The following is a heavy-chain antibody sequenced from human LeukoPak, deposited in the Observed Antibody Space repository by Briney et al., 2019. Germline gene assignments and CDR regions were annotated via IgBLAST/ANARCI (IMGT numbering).Heavy chain of an antibody. CDR1: GFSFSTYS. CDR3: ARSYYGDYEDF. V-gene: IGHV3-21*01. CDR2: INDRSSFI. Sequence: GGSLRLSCAASGFSFSTYSMNWVRQAPGKGLEWISSINDRSSFIFYADSVKGRFTISRDNAKNTVYLHMNSLKVEDTAVYYCARSYYGDYEDFWGQGTLVAVSS. J-gene: IGHJ4*02. D-gene: IGHD4-17*01.